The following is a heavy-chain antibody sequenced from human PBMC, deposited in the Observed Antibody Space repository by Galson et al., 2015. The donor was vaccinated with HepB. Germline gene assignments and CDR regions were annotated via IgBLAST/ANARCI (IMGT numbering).Heavy chain of an antibody. Sequence: ETLSLTCTVSGDPVTGYYWGWIRQPPGKGLDWIGSVDDTGTTIYNPSLRTRVTVSVDTSKNQFSLRLMSVTAAETAVYFCVRELGGSSPHFKYGMDVWGQGTTVTVSS. CDR3: VRELGGSSPHFKYGMDV. D-gene: IGHD3-10*01. J-gene: IGHJ6*02. V-gene: IGHV4-59*02. CDR2: VDDTGTT. CDR1: GDPVTGYY.